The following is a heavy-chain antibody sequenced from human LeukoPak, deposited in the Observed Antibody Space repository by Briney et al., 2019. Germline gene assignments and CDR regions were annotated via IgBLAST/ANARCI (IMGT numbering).Heavy chain of an antibody. Sequence: PGGSLRLSCAASGFTFSSYWMSWVRQAPGKGLEWVANIKQDGSEKYYVDSVKGRFTISRDNAKNSLYLQMNSLRAEDTAVYYCAKLAPGRKNGNIDYWGQGTLVTVSS. D-gene: IGHD4-23*01. V-gene: IGHV3-7*01. CDR3: AKLAPGRKNGNIDY. CDR1: GFTFSSYW. CDR2: IKQDGSEK. J-gene: IGHJ4*02.